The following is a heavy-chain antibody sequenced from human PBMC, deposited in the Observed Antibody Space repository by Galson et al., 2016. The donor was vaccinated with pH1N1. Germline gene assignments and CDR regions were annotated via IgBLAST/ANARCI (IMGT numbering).Heavy chain of an antibody. J-gene: IGHJ4*02. CDR1: GFKFDGYA. CDR2: ITWDGSGP. Sequence: SLRLSCKASGFKFDGYAMVWVRQPPGQGLQWLSVITWDGSGPYYSHSVRGRFTISRYNNQSSLFLQIDSLRPEDTVLYFCAKGKVSTGTSQINSWGQGTLVIVSS. V-gene: IGHV3-43D*03. CDR3: AKGKVSTGTSQINS. D-gene: IGHD1-1*01.